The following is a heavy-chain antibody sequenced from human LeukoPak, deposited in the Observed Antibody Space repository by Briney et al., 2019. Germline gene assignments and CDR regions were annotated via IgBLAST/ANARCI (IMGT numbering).Heavy chain of an antibody. CDR2: IYSGDRA. D-gene: IGHD1-14*01. Sequence: GGSLRLSCVASGFTVSRNVMSWVRQAPGKGLEWVSLIYSGDRAFYADSVRGRFTISRNSSKHTLFLEMSSLKPEDTATYYCARDLAGFQEPRYYYYMDVWGKGTTVTVSS. CDR1: GFTVSRNV. CDR3: ARDLAGFQEPRYYYYMDV. J-gene: IGHJ6*03. V-gene: IGHV3-66*02.